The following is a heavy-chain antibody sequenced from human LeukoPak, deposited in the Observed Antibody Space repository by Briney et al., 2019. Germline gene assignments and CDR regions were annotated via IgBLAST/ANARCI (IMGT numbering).Heavy chain of an antibody. CDR2: IYYSGST. D-gene: IGHD6-19*01. J-gene: IGHJ4*02. CDR3: ARVGSGWYRGYFDY. Sequence: PSQTLSLTCTVSGGSISSGDYYWSWIRQPPGKGLEWIGYIYYSGSTYYNPSLKSRVTMSVDTSKNQFSLKLSSVTAADTAVYYCARVGSGWYRGYFDYWGQGTLVTVSS. V-gene: IGHV4-30-4*08. CDR1: GGSISSGDYY.